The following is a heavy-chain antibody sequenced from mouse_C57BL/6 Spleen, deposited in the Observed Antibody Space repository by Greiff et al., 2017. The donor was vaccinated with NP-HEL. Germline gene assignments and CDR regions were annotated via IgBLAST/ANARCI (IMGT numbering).Heavy chain of an antibody. J-gene: IGHJ3*01. V-gene: IGHV1-53*01. CDR1: GYTFTSYW. CDR2: INPSNGGT. CDR3: AREDYYGSSPSWFAY. Sequence: QVHVKQPGTELVKPGASVKLSCKASGYTFTSYWMHWVKQRPGQGLEWIGNINPSNGGTNYNEKFKSKATLTVDKSSSTAYMQLSSLTSEDSAVYYCAREDYYGSSPSWFAYWGQGTLVTVSA. D-gene: IGHD1-1*01.